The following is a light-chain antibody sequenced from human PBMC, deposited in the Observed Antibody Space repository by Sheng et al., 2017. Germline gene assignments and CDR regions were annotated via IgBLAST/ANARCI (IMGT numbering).Light chain of an antibody. Sequence: EIVMTQSPGTLSVSPGEGATLSCRASQRVSSTLAWYQQKPGQAPRLLIYGASTRATGIPARFSGSGSGTEFNLTISSLQSEDFAVYYCHQYNSWPYTFGQGTKLEIK. CDR1: QRVSST. CDR2: GAS. V-gene: IGKV3-15*01. CDR3: HQYNSWPYT. J-gene: IGKJ2*01.